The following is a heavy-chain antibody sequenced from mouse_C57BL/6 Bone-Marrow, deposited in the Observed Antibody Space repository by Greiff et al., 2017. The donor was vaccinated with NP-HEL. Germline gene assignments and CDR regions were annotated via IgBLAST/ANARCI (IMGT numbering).Heavy chain of an antibody. CDR1: GFSLTSYG. V-gene: IGHV2-2*01. Sequence: QVQLQQSGPGLVQPSQSLSITCTVSGFSLTSYGVHWVRQSPGKGLEWLGVIWSGGSTDYNAAFISRLSISKDNSKSQVFFKMNGLQADDTAIYYCARGTMVTFYAMDYWGQGTSVTVSS. CDR2: IWSGGST. D-gene: IGHD2-2*01. CDR3: ARGTMVTFYAMDY. J-gene: IGHJ4*01.